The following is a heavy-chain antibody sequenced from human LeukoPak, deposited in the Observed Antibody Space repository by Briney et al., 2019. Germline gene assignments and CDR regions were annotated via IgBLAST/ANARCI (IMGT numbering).Heavy chain of an antibody. D-gene: IGHD4-17*01. J-gene: IGHJ3*02. CDR3: ATSETTHDAFDI. CDR2: ISGRGGST. CDR1: GXTFSTYA. V-gene: IGHV3-23*01. Sequence: GGSLRLSCAASGXTFSTYAVSWVRQAPGKGLEWVSTISGRGGSTYYADSAKGRFTISRDNSKNTVYLQMNSLRAEDTAVYYCATSETTHDAFDIWGQGTMVTVSS.